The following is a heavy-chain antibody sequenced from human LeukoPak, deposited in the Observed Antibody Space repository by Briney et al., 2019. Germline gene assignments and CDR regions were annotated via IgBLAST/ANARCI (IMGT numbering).Heavy chain of an antibody. J-gene: IGHJ5*02. Sequence: SETLSLNCTVSGGSISSYYWSWIRQPAGKGLEWIGRIYTSGSTNYNPSLKSRVTMSVDTSKNQFSLKLSSVTAADTAVYYCARDQVDFWSGYYRWSWFDPWGQGTLVTVSS. CDR2: IYTSGST. D-gene: IGHD3-3*01. V-gene: IGHV4-4*07. CDR1: GGSISSYY. CDR3: ARDQVDFWSGYYRWSWFDP.